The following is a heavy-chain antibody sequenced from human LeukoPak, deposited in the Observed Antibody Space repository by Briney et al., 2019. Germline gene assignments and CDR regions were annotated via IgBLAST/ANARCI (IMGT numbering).Heavy chain of an antibody. V-gene: IGHV3-33*01. CDR3: ARDLRKGSYFDC. D-gene: IGHD3-10*01. CDR2: IWYDGSNK. Sequence: GGSLRLSRAASGFTFSPQGMHWVRQAPGKRLEWVALIWYDGSNKYYADSVKGRFTISRDNSKNTLYLQMNSLRVEDTAVYYCARDLRKGSYFDCWGQGTLVTVSS. J-gene: IGHJ4*02. CDR1: GFTFSPQG.